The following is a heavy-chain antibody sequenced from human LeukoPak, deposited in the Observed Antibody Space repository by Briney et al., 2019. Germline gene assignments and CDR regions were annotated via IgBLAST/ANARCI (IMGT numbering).Heavy chain of an antibody. J-gene: IGHJ4*02. CDR2: VKEDGSEK. CDR1: GYALRSDW. CDR3: AKSSGWLQLGD. Sequence: GGSLRLSCAVSGYALRSDWMVWVRQAPRKGLEWVATVKEDGSEKDYVDSVKGRFTISADSARNSLYLQMNSLRPEDTALYYCAKSSGWLQLGDWGQGTLVTVSS. D-gene: IGHD5-24*01. V-gene: IGHV3-7*01.